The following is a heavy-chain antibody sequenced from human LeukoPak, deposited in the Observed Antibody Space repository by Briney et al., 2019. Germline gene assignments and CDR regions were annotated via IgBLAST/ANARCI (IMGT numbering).Heavy chain of an antibody. V-gene: IGHV3-30*02. CDR1: GFTFSSYG. D-gene: IGHD1-1*01. CDR2: VRYDGANE. J-gene: IGHJ4*02. CDR3: ARDLGPSYTGTYPPEY. Sequence: HPGGSLRLSCAASGFTFSSYGMHWVRQAPGKGLEWVAFVRYDGANEYYTDSFKGRFSISRDNSRNTLYLQMDSLGIEDTAVYFCARDLGPSYTGTYPPEYWGQGTPVTVSS.